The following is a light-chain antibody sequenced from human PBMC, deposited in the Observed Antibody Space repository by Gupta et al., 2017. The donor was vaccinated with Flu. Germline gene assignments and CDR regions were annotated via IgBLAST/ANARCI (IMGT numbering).Light chain of an antibody. J-gene: IGLJ1*01. CDR3: DSAEGSTTYLEV. CDR2: EGI. V-gene: IGLV2-23*01. CDR1: SSDVRSYYL. Sequence: QAALTQPSSESVAPGQSTTISCTRTSSDVRSYYLVSWYQQHPGKAPKLIIYEGIERPSGVSKRFSGSMSGNTASLTTCGLQAEDEADYYCDSAEGSTTYLEVFGTGTKVTVL.